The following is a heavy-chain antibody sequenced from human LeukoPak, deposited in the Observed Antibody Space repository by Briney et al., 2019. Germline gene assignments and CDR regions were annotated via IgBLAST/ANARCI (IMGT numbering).Heavy chain of an antibody. CDR1: GGSFSGYY. V-gene: IGHV4-34*01. D-gene: IGHD3-22*01. CDR3: ARGGGYYYDSSGYRPLDY. J-gene: IGHJ4*02. Sequence: SETLSLTCAVYGGSFSGYYWSWIRQPPGKGLEWIGEINHSGSTNYNPSLKSRVTISVDTSKNQFSLKLSYVTAADTAVYYCARGGGYYYDSSGYRPLDYWGQGTLVTVSS. CDR2: INHSGST.